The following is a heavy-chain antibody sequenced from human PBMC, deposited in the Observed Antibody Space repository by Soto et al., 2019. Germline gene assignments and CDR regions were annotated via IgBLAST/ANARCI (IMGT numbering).Heavy chain of an antibody. CDR2: FSGSSGST. CDR3: TKDVVAATRTPDY. V-gene: IGHV3-23*01. Sequence: EVQLLESGGGLVQPGGSLRLSCAASGFIFSSYGMSWVRQAPGKGLEWVSTFSGSSGSTYYADSVKGRFTISRDNSKNTLYLQMTSLRAEDTALYYCTKDVVAATRTPDYWGQGALVTVSS. D-gene: IGHD2-15*01. CDR1: GFIFSSYG. J-gene: IGHJ4*02.